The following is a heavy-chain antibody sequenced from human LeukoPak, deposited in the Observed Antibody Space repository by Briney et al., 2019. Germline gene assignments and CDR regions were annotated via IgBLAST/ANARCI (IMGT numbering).Heavy chain of an antibody. D-gene: IGHD3-3*01. V-gene: IGHV1-69*05. Sequence: ASVKVSCKASGGTFSSYAISWVRQAPGQGLEWMGGIIPIFGTANYAQKFQGRVTITTDESTSTASMELSSLRSEDTAVYYCAGYDFWTGTYYYYMDVWGKGTTVTVSS. CDR3: AGYDFWTGTYYYYMDV. CDR1: GGTFSSYA. CDR2: IIPIFGTA. J-gene: IGHJ6*03.